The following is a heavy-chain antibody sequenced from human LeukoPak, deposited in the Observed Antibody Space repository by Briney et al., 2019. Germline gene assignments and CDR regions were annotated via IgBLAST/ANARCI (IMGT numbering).Heavy chain of an antibody. D-gene: IGHD6-25*01. CDR1: GFTFSGYR. V-gene: IGHV3-74*01. Sequence: GGSLRLSCAASGFTFSGYRTHWVRQAPGKGLWWGSRGNSDGSSTTYADSVKGRFTVSRDNAKNTLYLQLNSLRAEDTAVYYCARARPGYYYMDVWGKGTTVTVSS. CDR3: ARARPGYYYMDV. J-gene: IGHJ6*03. CDR2: GNSDGSST.